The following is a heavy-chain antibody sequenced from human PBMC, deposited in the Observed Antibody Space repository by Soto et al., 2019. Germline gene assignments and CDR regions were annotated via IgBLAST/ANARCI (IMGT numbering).Heavy chain of an antibody. CDR1: GFTFSSYA. J-gene: IGHJ4*02. D-gene: IGHD3-22*01. CDR2: ISYDGSNK. V-gene: IGHV3-30-3*01. Sequence: QVQLVESGGGVVQPGRSLRLSCAASGFTFSSYAMHWVRQAPGKGLEWVAVISYDGSNKYYAYSVKGRFTISRDNSKNTLYLQMNSLRAEDTAVYYCARESGDYYDSSGQFDYWGQGTLVTVSS. CDR3: ARESGDYYDSSGQFDY.